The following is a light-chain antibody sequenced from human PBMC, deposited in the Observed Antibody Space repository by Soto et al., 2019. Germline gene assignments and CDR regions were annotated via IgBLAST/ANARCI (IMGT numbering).Light chain of an antibody. CDR2: KAS. CDR1: QSISSW. J-gene: IGKJ1*01. CDR3: QQYNSYPWT. Sequence: DIQITQSPSTLSASVGDRVTITCRASQSISSWLAWYEQKPGKAPKLLIYKASSLESGVPSRFSGSGSGTEFTLTISSLQPDDVATYYCQQYNSYPWTFGQGTKVDIK. V-gene: IGKV1-5*03.